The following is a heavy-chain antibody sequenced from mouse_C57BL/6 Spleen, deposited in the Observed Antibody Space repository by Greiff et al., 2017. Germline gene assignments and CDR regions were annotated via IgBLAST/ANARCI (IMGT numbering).Heavy chain of an antibody. Sequence: VKLMESGAELVRPGASVKLSCKASGYTFTDYYINWVKQRPGQGLEWIARIYPGSGNTYYNEKFKGKATLTAEKSSSTAYMQLSSLTSEDSAVYFCARQGYYGSNYWYFDVWGTGTTVTVSS. CDR3: ARQGYYGSNYWYFDV. CDR1: GYTFTDYY. J-gene: IGHJ1*03. D-gene: IGHD1-1*01. CDR2: IYPGSGNT. V-gene: IGHV1-76*01.